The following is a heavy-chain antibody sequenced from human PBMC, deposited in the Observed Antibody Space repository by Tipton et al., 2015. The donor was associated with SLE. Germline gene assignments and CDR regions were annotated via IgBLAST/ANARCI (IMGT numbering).Heavy chain of an antibody. Sequence: TLSLTCTVSGGSISSYYWSWIRQPPGKGLEWIGYIYYSGSTSYNPSLKSRVTISVDTSKNQFSLKLSSVTAADTAVYYCASNTDSSSYYFDYWGQGTLVTVSS. CDR2: IYYSGST. V-gene: IGHV4-59*01. D-gene: IGHD6-13*01. J-gene: IGHJ4*02. CDR3: ASNTDSSSYYFDY. CDR1: GGSISSYY.